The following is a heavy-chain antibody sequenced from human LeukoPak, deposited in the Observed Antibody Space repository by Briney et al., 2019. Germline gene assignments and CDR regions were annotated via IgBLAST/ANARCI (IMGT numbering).Heavy chain of an antibody. Sequence: GESLRIFCKGSGYNFTSYWIGWVRQMPGKGLELMGINYPGDSDTRYSPSFQGQVTISADKSISTAYLQWSSLKASDTAMYYCARVLRYCSGGNCYSGGLGYMDVWGKGTTVTVSS. D-gene: IGHD2-15*01. CDR2: NYPGDSDT. CDR3: ARVLRYCSGGNCYSGGLGYMDV. CDR1: GYNFTSYW. V-gene: IGHV5-51*01. J-gene: IGHJ6*03.